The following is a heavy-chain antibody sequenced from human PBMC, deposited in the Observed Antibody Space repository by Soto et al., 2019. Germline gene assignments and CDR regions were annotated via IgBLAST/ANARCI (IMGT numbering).Heavy chain of an antibody. CDR1: EFMIRMYL. Sequence: PGGTLRLSCDASEFMIRMYLMSWGRQAQGRGLEWVANINQDGSEKYYADSVKGRFAISRDNTKNLLSLQMNSLRAEDMVISDCARGGGCLLVAGFDSWAQGALVTVSS. V-gene: IGHV3-7*01. CDR3: ARGGGCLLVAGFDS. CDR2: INQDGSEK. J-gene: IGHJ4*02. D-gene: IGHD6-19*01.